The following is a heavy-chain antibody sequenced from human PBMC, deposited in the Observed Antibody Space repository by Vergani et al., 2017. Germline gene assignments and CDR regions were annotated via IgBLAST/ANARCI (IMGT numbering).Heavy chain of an antibody. J-gene: IGHJ4*02. D-gene: IGHD5-18*01. CDR1: GFTFADYA. V-gene: IGHV3-9*03. Sequence: EVQLVESGGGLVQPGRSLRLSCAASGFTFADYAMHWVRQAPGKGLEWVSGISWNGGNIGYADSVKGRFTISRDNAKNSLYLQMNSLRAEDMAFYYCTKDGGGVGYTYGYFGSWGQGTLVTVSS. CDR2: ISWNGGNI. CDR3: TKDGGGVGYTYGYFGS.